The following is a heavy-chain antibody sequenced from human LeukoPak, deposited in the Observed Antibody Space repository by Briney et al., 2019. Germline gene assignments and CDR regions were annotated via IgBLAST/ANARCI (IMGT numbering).Heavy chain of an antibody. V-gene: IGHV3-74*01. J-gene: IGHJ5*02. D-gene: IGHD4-17*01. CDR1: GFAGRSYW. CDR3: AMGLDGEYH. Sequence: PGGSLRLSCAASGFAGRSYWMHWVQQAPGQGRGWVSRSKSDGSNTSYADPLKGRFTISRDNAKNTLYLQMNSLRAEDTAVYYCAMGLDGEYHWGQGTLVTVSS. CDR2: SKSDGSNT.